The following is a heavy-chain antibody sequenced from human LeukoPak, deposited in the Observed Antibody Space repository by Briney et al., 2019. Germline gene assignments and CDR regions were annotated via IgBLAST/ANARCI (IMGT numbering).Heavy chain of an antibody. CDR3: ARPSNKRKDIVVVVAATHPTGAFDI. D-gene: IGHD2-15*01. Sequence: GESLKISCKGSAYTFSTSWIAWVRQMPGKGLEWMGIIFPLDSDTRYSPSLQGQVTISVDKSISTAYLQWSSLKASDTAMYYCARPSNKRKDIVVVVAATHPTGAFDIWGQGTMVTVSS. V-gene: IGHV5-51*01. J-gene: IGHJ3*02. CDR1: AYTFSTSW. CDR2: IFPLDSDT.